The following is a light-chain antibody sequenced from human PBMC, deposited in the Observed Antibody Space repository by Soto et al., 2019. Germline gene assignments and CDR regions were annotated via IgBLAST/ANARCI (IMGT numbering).Light chain of an antibody. Sequence: QSALTQPRSVSGSPGQSVTISCSGTSSDVGGYKYVSWYQQHPGKAPNLMIYDVSKRPSGVPGRFSGSKSGNTASLTISGLQTEDEADYNCCSYAGSYTWVFGGGTKVTVL. CDR2: DVS. V-gene: IGLV2-11*01. CDR1: SSDVGGYKY. J-gene: IGLJ3*02. CDR3: CSYAGSYTWV.